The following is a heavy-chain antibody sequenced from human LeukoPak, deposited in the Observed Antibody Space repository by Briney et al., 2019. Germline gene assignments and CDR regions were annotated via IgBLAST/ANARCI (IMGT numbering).Heavy chain of an antibody. CDR3: ARAGLLWFGELLSSNWFVP. CDR2: MNTKTGNT. V-gene: IGHV1-8*01. D-gene: IGHD3-10*01. J-gene: IGHJ5*02. Sequence: GASVTVSFTGSGYTFTMYDINWVGQATGQGREWMGWMNTKTGNTGYEQKFQGRGTITRDTAISTAYMDLSRLRSDDTAVYYCARAGLLWFGELLSSNWFVPWGQGTLVTVSS. CDR1: GYTFTMYD.